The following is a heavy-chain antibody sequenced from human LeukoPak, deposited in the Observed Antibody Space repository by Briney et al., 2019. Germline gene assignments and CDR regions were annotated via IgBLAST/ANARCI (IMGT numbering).Heavy chain of an antibody. J-gene: IGHJ4*02. Sequence: ASVKVSCKASGYTFTSYGISWVRQAPGQGLEWMGIINPSGGSTSYAQKFQGRVTMTRDTSTSTVYMELSSLRSEDTAVYYCARGVDTAMVSYWGQGTLVTVSS. D-gene: IGHD5-18*01. CDR1: GYTFTSYG. V-gene: IGHV1-46*01. CDR3: ARGVDTAMVSY. CDR2: INPSGGST.